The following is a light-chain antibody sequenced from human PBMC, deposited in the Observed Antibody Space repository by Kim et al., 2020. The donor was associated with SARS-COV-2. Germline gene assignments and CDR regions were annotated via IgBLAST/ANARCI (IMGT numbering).Light chain of an antibody. CDR1: RSDVSCYNY. V-gene: IGLV2-14*03. J-gene: IGLJ2*01. Sequence: QSITFSSTGARSDVSCYNYVSWYQQHPGKAHKIMIYDVSNRPSGVSNRFSASKSGNTASLTISGLQAEDEADYYCSSYTSSSTDVVFGGGTQLTVL. CDR2: DVS. CDR3: SSYTSSSTDVV.